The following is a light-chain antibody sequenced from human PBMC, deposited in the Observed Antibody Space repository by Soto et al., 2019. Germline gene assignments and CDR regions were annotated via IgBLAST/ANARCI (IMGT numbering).Light chain of an antibody. V-gene: IGKV1-5*01. CDR1: QSIGDS. Sequence: DIQMTQSPSTLSASVGGRVTSTCRASQSIGDSLAWYQQKPGKAPYLLISDVSSLERGVPSRFSGSGSGTEFTLTISSLQPEDFATYYCQQFNSYVSLTCGGGTKVDIK. CDR3: QQFNSYVSLT. J-gene: IGKJ4*01. CDR2: DVS.